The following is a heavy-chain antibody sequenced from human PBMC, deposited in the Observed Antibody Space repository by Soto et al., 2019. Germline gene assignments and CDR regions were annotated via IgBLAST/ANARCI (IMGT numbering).Heavy chain of an antibody. CDR3: ARDAATVTTAPMDV. CDR1: GFTFSSYS. J-gene: IGHJ6*02. Sequence: EVQLVESGGGLVKPGGSLRLSCAASGFTFSSYSMNWVRQAPGKGLEWVSSISSSSSYIYYADSVKGRFTISRDNAKNSMYLQKNRLRTEDTAVYYCARDAATVTTAPMDVWGQGTTVTVSS. CDR2: ISSSSSYI. D-gene: IGHD4-17*01. V-gene: IGHV3-21*01.